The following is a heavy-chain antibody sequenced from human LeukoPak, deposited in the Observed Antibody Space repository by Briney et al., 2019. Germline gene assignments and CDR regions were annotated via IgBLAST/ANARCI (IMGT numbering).Heavy chain of an antibody. D-gene: IGHD3-10*01. V-gene: IGHV3-13*04. J-gene: IGHJ3*02. Sequence: GGSLRLSCAASGFTFSSYDMHWVRQGTGKGLEWVSAIGTAGDTYYPGSVKGRFTTSRENAKNSLYLQMNSLRVGNTAVYYCARGRGWGTFDIWGQGTMVTVSS. CDR3: ARGRGWGTFDI. CDR2: IGTAGDT. CDR1: GFTFSSYD.